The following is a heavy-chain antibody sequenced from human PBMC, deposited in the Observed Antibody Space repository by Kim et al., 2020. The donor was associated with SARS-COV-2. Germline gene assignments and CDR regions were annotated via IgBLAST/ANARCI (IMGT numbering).Heavy chain of an antibody. V-gene: IGHV3-74*01. J-gene: IGHJ4*02. CDR2: INSDGSST. CDR3: ARGGTRYDSSGYCTIDY. CDR1: GFTFSSYW. D-gene: IGHD3-22*01. Sequence: GGSLRLSCAASGFTFSSYWMHWVRQAPGKGLVWVSRINSDGSSTSYADSVKGRFTISRDNAKNTLYLQMNSLRAEDTAVYYCARGGTRYDSSGYCTIDYWGQGTLVTVSS.